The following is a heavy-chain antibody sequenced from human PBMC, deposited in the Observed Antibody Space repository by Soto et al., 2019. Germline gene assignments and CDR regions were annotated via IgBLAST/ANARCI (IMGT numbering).Heavy chain of an antibody. CDR1: GGSISNYY. V-gene: IGHV4-4*07. Sequence: PSETLSLTCTVSGGSISNYYCNWIRQPAGKGLEWIGRIDTSGSTNYNPSLKSRVTMSVDTSKQEFSLKLSSVTAADTAVYYCARDTVVVPAAISYGMDVWGQGTTVTVSS. CDR3: ARDTVVVPAAISYGMDV. CDR2: IDTSGST. J-gene: IGHJ6*02. D-gene: IGHD2-2*02.